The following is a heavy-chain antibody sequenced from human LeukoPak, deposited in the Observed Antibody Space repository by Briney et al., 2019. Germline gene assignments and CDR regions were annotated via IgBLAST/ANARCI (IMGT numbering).Heavy chain of an antibody. CDR2: INPNSGGT. V-gene: IGHV1-2*02. J-gene: IGHJ5*02. CDR3: ARKIAYCSGGSCPGWFDP. Sequence: ASVKVSCKASGYTFTGYYMHWVRQAPGQGLEWMGWINPNSGGTNYAQKFQGRVTMTRDTSISTAYMELSRLRSDDTAVYYCARKIAYCSGGSCPGWFDPWGQGTLVTVSS. D-gene: IGHD2-15*01. CDR1: GYTFTGYY.